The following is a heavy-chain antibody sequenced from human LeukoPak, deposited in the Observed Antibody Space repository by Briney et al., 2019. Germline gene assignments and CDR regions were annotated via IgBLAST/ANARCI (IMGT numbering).Heavy chain of an antibody. J-gene: IGHJ4*02. CDR1: GFTFSNAW. V-gene: IGHV3-15*01. CDR2: IKSKTDGGTT. Sequence: PGGSLRLSCAASGFTFSNAWMSWVRQAPGKGLEWVGRIKSKTDGGTTDYAAPVKGRFTISRDDSKNTLYLQMNSLKTEDTAVYYCTTGPLWFGELPDYWGQGTLVTVSS. CDR3: TTGPLWFGELPDY. D-gene: IGHD3-10*01.